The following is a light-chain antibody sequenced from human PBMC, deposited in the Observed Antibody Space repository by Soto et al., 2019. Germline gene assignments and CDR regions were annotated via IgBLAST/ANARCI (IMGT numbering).Light chain of an antibody. CDR3: QKYDSAPLT. J-gene: IGKJ3*01. V-gene: IGKV1-27*01. CDR2: AAS. Sequence: DIQITQSPSCLSASVGDRVTITCRASQGISKYLAWYQQKPGKVPKLLIYAASTLQSGVPSRFSGSGSGTDFTLTISSLQPEDVATYYCQKYDSAPLTFGPGTKVDVK. CDR1: QGISKY.